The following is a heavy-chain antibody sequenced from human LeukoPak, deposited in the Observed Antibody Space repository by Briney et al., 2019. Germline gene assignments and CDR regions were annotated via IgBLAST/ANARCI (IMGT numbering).Heavy chain of an antibody. D-gene: IGHD6-19*01. CDR3: ARDLTSGWYPDLFDY. Sequence: GGSLRFSCVASGFTFVSHWMTWVRQTPGKGLEWVANINQDGSEKYYVDSVKGRFTISRDNAKNSLYLQMNSLRAEDTAVYYCARDLTSGWYPDLFDYWGQGTLVTVSS. CDR2: INQDGSEK. J-gene: IGHJ4*02. CDR1: GFTFVSHW. V-gene: IGHV3-7*01.